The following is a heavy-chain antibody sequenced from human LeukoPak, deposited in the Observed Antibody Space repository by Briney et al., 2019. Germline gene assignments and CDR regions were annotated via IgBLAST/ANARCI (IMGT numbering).Heavy chain of an antibody. CDR3: AKGDLLSGNGIDY. J-gene: IGHJ4*02. V-gene: IGHV3-33*06. D-gene: IGHD3-3*01. CDR2: IWYDGSIK. Sequence: PESSLRLSCAASGFTFSSNVMHWVRQAPGKGLEWVALIWYDGSIKYYADSVKGRFTISRDNSKSTLYLQMSSLRAEDTAVYYCAKGDLLSGNGIDYWGQGTLVTVSS. CDR1: GFTFSSNV.